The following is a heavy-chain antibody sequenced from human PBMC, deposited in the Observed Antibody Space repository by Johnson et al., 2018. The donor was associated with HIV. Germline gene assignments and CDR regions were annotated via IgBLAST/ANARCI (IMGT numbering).Heavy chain of an antibody. D-gene: IGHD1-26*01. J-gene: IGHJ3*02. CDR3: ARVVRKGGAHHDAFDI. CDR1: GFTFSSYA. V-gene: IGHV3-30-3*01. CDR2: ISYDGSNK. Sequence: VQLVESGGGVVQPGRSLRLSCAASGFTFSSYAMHWVRQAPGKGLEWVAVISYDGSNKYYADSVKGRFTISRDNSKNTLYLQMNSLRAEDTAVYYCARVVRKGGAHHDAFDIWGQGTMVTVSS.